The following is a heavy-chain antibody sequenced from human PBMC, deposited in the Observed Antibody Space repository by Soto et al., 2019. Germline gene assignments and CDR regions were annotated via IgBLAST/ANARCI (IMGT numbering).Heavy chain of an antibody. J-gene: IGHJ4*02. CDR2: IYYSGTT. CDR3: ARREIQGPIDY. D-gene: IGHD1-26*01. Sequence: QVQLQESGPGLVKPSDTLSLTCAVSGYSISSSNWWGWIRQPPGKGLEWIGYIYYSGTTYYNPSLKRRVTMSVDTSQNQCSLKLTSVTAVDTAVYYCARREIQGPIDYWGQGTLVTVSS. CDR1: GYSISSSNW. V-gene: IGHV4-28*01.